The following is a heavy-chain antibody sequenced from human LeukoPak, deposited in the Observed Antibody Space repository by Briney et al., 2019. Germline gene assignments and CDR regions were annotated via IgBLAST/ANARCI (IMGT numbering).Heavy chain of an antibody. Sequence: GESLRISCKGSGSIFTSYWISWVRQMPGKGLEWMGRIDPSDSYTNYSPSFQGHVTISADKSISTAYLQWSSLKASDTAMYYCARHVEYCSSTSCYRHNAFDIWGQGTMVTVSS. CDR3: ARHVEYCSSTSCYRHNAFDI. J-gene: IGHJ3*02. D-gene: IGHD2-2*01. V-gene: IGHV5-10-1*01. CDR2: IDPSDSYT. CDR1: GSIFTSYW.